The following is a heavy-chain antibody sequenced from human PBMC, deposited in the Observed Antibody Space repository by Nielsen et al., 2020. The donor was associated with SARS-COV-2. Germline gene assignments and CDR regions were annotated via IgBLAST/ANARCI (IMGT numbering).Heavy chain of an antibody. Sequence: GESLKISCAASGFTFSSYWMSWVRQAPGKGLEWVANIKQDGSEKYYVDSVKGRFTISRDNAKNSLYLQMNSLRAEDTAVYYCARDQRAVAALDYWGQGTLVTVSS. D-gene: IGHD6-19*01. V-gene: IGHV3-7*03. CDR1: GFTFSSYW. CDR2: IKQDGSEK. CDR3: ARDQRAVAALDY. J-gene: IGHJ4*02.